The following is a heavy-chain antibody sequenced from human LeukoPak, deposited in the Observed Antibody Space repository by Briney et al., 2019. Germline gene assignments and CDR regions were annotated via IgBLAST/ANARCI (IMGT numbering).Heavy chain of an antibody. D-gene: IGHD5-18*01. CDR1: GFTFSTYA. CDR3: AKDIRGYSYGMHFDY. V-gene: IGHV3-9*01. Sequence: GGSLRLSCAASGFTFSTYAMHWVRQAPGKGLEWVSGISWNSGSIGYADSVKGRFTISRDNAKNSLYLQMNSLRAEDTALYYCAKDIRGYSYGMHFDYWGQGTLVTVSS. CDR2: ISWNSGSI. J-gene: IGHJ4*02.